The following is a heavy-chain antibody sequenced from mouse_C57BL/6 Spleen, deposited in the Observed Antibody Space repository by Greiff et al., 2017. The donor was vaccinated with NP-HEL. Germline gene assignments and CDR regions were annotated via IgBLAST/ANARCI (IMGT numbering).Heavy chain of an antibody. D-gene: IGHD4-1*01. J-gene: IGHJ4*01. CDR2: IHPNSGST. CDR1: GYTFTSYW. V-gene: IGHV1-64*01. Sequence: VQLQQPGAELVKPGASVKLSCKASGYTFTSYWMHWVKQRPGQGLEWIGMIHPNSGSTNYNEKFKSKATLTVDKSSSPAYMQLSSLTSEDSAVYYCARETGTRYAMDYWGQGTSVTVSS. CDR3: ARETGTRYAMDY.